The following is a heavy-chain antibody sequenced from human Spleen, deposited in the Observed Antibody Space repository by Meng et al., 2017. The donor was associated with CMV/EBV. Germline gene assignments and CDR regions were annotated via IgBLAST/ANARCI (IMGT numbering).Heavy chain of an antibody. Sequence: TFSSYSMNWVRKAPGKGLEWVSSISSSGNHIYYADSMKGRFTISRDNAKNSLYLEMNNLRADDTAVYYCASGYYYSSGNFISSGFDYWGLGTLVTVSS. V-gene: IGHV3-21*01. CDR1: TFSSYS. CDR2: ISSSGNHI. J-gene: IGHJ4*02. CDR3: ASGYYYSSGNFISSGFDY. D-gene: IGHD3-10*01.